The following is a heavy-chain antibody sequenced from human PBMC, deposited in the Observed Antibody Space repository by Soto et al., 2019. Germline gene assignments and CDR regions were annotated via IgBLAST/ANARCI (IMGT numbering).Heavy chain of an antibody. CDR2: INHSGST. Sequence: PSETLSLTCAFYVGSFSGYYWSWIRRPPGKWLEWIGEINHSGSTNYNPSLKSRVTISVDTSKNQFSLKLSSVTAADTAVYYCARGQHYRDYKWYFDLWGRGTLVSVS. D-gene: IGHD4-17*01. V-gene: IGHV4-34*01. CDR3: ARGQHYRDYKWYFDL. J-gene: IGHJ2*01. CDR1: VGSFSGYY.